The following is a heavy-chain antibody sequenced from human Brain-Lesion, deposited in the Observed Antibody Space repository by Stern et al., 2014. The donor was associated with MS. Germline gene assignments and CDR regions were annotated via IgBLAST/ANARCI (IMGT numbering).Heavy chain of an antibody. CDR1: GFTFSNYW. V-gene: IGHV3-7*01. CDR2: IKQDGSEK. D-gene: IGHD3-22*01. J-gene: IGHJ4*02. CDR3: AREEGGHRNGYFYSYFDY. Sequence: DVQLVESGGGLVQPGGSLTISCVASGFTFSNYWMGWVRQAPGKGLEWGANIKQDGSEKYYVDSVKGRFTISRDNTKNSLFLHMNSLRAEDTAVYYCAREEGGHRNGYFYSYFDYWGQGTLLTVSS.